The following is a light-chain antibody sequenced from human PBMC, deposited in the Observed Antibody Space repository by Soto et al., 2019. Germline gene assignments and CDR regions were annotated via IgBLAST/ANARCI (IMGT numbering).Light chain of an antibody. CDR2: KAS. J-gene: IGKJ1*01. CDR1: QSISSW. V-gene: IGKV1-5*03. CDR3: QQYNSYPWT. Sequence: DVQMTPSPSTLSASVGDRVTITCRASQSISSWLAWYQQKPGKAPKLLIYKASTLESGVPSNFSGSGSGTEFTLTISSLQPEDFATYYCQQYNSYPWTFGQGSMVDNK.